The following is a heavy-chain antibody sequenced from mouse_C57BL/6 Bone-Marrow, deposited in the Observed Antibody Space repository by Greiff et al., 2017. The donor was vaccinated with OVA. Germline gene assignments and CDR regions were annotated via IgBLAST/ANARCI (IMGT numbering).Heavy chain of an antibody. CDR2: ISSGGSYT. Sequence: DVMLVESGGDLVKPGGSLKLSCAASGFTFSSYGMSWVRQTPDKRLEWVATISSGGSYTYSPDSVKGRFTISRDNAKNTLYLQMSSLKSEDTAMYYCARHYYGSSYYWGQGTTLTVA. D-gene: IGHD1-1*01. V-gene: IGHV5-6*02. CDR1: GFTFSSYG. CDR3: ARHYYGSSYY. J-gene: IGHJ2*01.